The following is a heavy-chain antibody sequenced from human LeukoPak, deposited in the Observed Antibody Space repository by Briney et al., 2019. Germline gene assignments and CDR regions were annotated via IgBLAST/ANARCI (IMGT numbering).Heavy chain of an antibody. CDR2: ISTGSSYK. V-gene: IGHV3-21*01. Sequence: GGSLRLSCAASGFTFSDYSMKWVRQARGKGLEWVSSISTGSSYKYYGDSVKGRFTISRDNAKNSLYLQMNSLRAEDTAVYYCARGPTLIGVTGTWPLDCWGQGTLVIVSS. D-gene: IGHD6-19*01. CDR1: GFTFSDYS. CDR3: ARGPTLIGVTGTWPLDC. J-gene: IGHJ4*02.